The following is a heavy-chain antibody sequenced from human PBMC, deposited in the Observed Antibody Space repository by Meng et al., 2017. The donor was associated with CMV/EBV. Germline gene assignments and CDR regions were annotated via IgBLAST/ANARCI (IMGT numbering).Heavy chain of an antibody. J-gene: IGHJ4*02. D-gene: IGHD2-15*01. CDR3: ARLGSTDDY. Sequence: QVQLVQSGAEVKKPWASVKVSCKASGYPFTGYYMHWVRQAPGQGLEWMGWINPNSGGTNYARKFQGRVTMTRDTSISTAYMELSRLRSDDTAVYYCARLGSTDDYWGQGTLVTVSS. V-gene: IGHV1-2*02. CDR1: GYPFTGYY. CDR2: INPNSGGT.